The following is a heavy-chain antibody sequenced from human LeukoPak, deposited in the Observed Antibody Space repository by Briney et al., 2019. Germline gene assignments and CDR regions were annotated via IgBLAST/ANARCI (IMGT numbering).Heavy chain of an antibody. CDR3: ARGYYESNCTNPGEIDY. CDR1: GGSISSSTYY. Sequence: SETLSLTCTVSGGSISSSTYYWGWIRQPPGKGPEWMENIYYSGSTYYNPSLKSRVTISVDTSKNQFSLKLSSVTATDTAVYYCARGYYESNCTNPGEIDYWGQGTLVTVSS. J-gene: IGHJ4*02. D-gene: IGHD3-22*01. CDR2: IYYSGST. V-gene: IGHV4-39*01.